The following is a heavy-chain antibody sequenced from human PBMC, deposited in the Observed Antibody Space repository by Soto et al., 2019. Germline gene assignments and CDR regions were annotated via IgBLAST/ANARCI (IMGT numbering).Heavy chain of an antibody. J-gene: IGHJ4*02. D-gene: IGHD4-17*01. Sequence: GRTLRISCAASGFTCSRFGMTWVRQAPGKGLEWVSSLRSPSTNLFHAGSMKGRFTISSDNANNSRYLQTNILTADDTAVYYCSRVASVLSLGSSGQGSLLTVSS. CDR1: GFTCSRFG. V-gene: IGHV3-21*01. CDR2: LRSPSTNL. CDR3: SRVASVLSLGS.